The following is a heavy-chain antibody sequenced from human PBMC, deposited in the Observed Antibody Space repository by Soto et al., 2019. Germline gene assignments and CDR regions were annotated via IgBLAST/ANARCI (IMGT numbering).Heavy chain of an antibody. CDR3: ARALDCSGGSCYSTFDY. CDR1: GYTFTSYG. CDR2: ISAYNGNT. V-gene: IGHV1-18*01. Sequence: ASVKVSCKASGYTFTSYGISWVRQAPGQGLEWMGWISAYNGNTNYAQKLQGRVTMTTDTSTSTAYMELRSQRSDDTAVYYCARALDCSGGSCYSTFDYWGQGTLVTVSS. D-gene: IGHD2-15*01. J-gene: IGHJ4*02.